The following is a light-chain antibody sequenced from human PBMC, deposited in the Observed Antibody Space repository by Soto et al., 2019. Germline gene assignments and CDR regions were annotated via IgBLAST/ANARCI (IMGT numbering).Light chain of an antibody. J-gene: IGKJ3*01. Sequence: EIVLTQSPGTLSLSPGERATLSCRASQSVSVNSLAWYQQKGGQAPRLLIYAASTRATGVPDRFSGTGSGTDFALTISRLETDDSAVYYCQQYGGSTFPFGPGTQVDIX. CDR2: AAS. V-gene: IGKV3-20*01. CDR1: QSVSVNS. CDR3: QQYGGSTFP.